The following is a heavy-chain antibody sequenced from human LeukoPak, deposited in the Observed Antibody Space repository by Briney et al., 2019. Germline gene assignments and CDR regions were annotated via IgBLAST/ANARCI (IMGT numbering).Heavy chain of an antibody. CDR1: GGSISSYY. J-gene: IGHJ6*03. Sequence: SETLSLTCTVSGGSISSYYWSWIRQPPGKGLEWIGYIYYTGSTNYNPSLKSRITISVDTSKNQFSLKLNSLTAADTAVYYCAKDLSKQHLVGRGGGGNYYYMDVWGKGTTVTISS. CDR3: AKDLSKQHLVGRGGGGNYYYMDV. D-gene: IGHD6-13*01. CDR2: IYYTGST. V-gene: IGHV4-59*01.